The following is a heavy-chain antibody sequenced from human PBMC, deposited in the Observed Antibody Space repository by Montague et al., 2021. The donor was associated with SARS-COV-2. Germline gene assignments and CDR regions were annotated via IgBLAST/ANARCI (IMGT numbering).Heavy chain of an antibody. CDR3: ASSGITLTGLDAFDI. Sequence: CAISGDSVSSKSGAWKWIRQSPSRGLEWLGRTYYRSKWDSDYAEXVKRRLVITPDTSKNQVSLQLNSVIPEDTAVYFCASSGITLTGLDAFDIWGQGTMVTVSS. D-gene: IGHD3-9*01. CDR1: GDSVSSKSGA. CDR2: TYYRSKWDS. J-gene: IGHJ3*02. V-gene: IGHV6-1*01.